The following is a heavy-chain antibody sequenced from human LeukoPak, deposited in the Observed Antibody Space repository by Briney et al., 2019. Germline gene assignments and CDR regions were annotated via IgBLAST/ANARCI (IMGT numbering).Heavy chain of an antibody. Sequence: GGSLRLSCAASGFTFSSYSMNWVRQAPGKGLEWVSSISSSSSYIYYADSVKGRFTISRDNAKNSLYLQMNSLRAEDTAVYYCARDRGVYSGSYLRAFDIWGQGTMVTVSS. CDR2: ISSSSSYI. V-gene: IGHV3-21*01. CDR1: GFTFSSYS. D-gene: IGHD1-26*01. CDR3: ARDRGVYSGSYLRAFDI. J-gene: IGHJ3*02.